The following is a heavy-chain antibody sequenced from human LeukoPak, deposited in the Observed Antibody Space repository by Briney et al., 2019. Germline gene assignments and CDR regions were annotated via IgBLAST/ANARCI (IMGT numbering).Heavy chain of an antibody. CDR2: IYYSGST. Sequence: PSETLSLTCTVSGGSISSYYWSWIRQPPGKGLEWIGYIYYSGSTNYNPSLKSRVTISVDTSKNQFSLKLSSVTAADTAVYYCARHDLNGDYLDYWGQGTLVTVSS. J-gene: IGHJ4*02. CDR3: ARHDLNGDYLDY. CDR1: GGSISSYY. V-gene: IGHV4-59*08. D-gene: IGHD3/OR15-3a*01.